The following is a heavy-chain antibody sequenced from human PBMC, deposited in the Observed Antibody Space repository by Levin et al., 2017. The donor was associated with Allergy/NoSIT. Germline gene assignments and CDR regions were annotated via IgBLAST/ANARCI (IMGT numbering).Heavy chain of an antibody. CDR3: AKRGRCTNVVWYIGAFDI. CDR1: GFSFYNYA. Sequence: GGSLRLSCAASGFSFYNYAMSWVRQAPGKGLEWVSSIIGSGGSTYYADSVKGRFTISRDNSKNTLYLQMNSLRAEDTAVYYCAKRGRCTNVVWYIGAFDIWGQGTMVTVSS. J-gene: IGHJ3*02. D-gene: IGHD2-8*01. CDR2: IIGSGGST. V-gene: IGHV3-23*01.